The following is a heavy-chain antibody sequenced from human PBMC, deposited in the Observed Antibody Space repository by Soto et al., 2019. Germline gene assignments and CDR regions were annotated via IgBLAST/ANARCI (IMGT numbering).Heavy chain of an antibody. D-gene: IGHD3-16*01. CDR3: ARVGLGLFGMDV. CDR1: GFTFSSYS. V-gene: IGHV3-48*02. Sequence: GGSLRISCAASGFTFSSYSINWVRQAPGKGLEWVSYISGSSTIYYADSVKGRFTISRDNAKNSLYLQMNSLRDEDTAVYYCARVGLGLFGMDVWGQGTTVTVSS. CDR2: ISGSSTI. J-gene: IGHJ6*02.